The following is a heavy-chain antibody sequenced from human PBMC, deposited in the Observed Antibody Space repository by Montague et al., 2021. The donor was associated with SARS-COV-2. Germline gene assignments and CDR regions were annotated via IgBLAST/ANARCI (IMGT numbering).Heavy chain of an antibody. CDR1: GGSISSSSYY. CDR2: IYYSGST. CDR3: ARQGDQLLLEYWFDP. J-gene: IGHJ5*02. D-gene: IGHD2-2*01. Sequence: SETLSLTCTVSGGSISSSSYYWGWIRQPPGKGLEWIGSIYYSGSTYYNPSLKSRVTLSVDTSKNQFSLKLSSVTAADTAVYYCARQGDQLLLEYWFDPWGQGTLVTVSS. V-gene: IGHV4-39*01.